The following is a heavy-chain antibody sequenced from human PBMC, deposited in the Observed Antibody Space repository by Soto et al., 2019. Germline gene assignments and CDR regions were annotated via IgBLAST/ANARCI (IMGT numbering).Heavy chain of an antibody. D-gene: IGHD3-10*01. Sequence: QITLKESGPTLVKPTQTLTLTCTFSGFSLSTSGVGVGWIRQPPGKALEWLALIYWDDEKRYSPSLKSRLTITTDTSKNQVVLTMTNMDPVDTATYYCAHSLTMVRGVSTPYYFDYWGQGTLVTVSS. CDR2: IYWDDEK. V-gene: IGHV2-5*02. J-gene: IGHJ4*02. CDR3: AHSLTMVRGVSTPYYFDY. CDR1: GFSLSTSGVG.